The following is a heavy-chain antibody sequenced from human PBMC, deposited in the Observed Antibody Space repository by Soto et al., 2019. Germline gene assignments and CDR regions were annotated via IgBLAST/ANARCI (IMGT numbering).Heavy chain of an antibody. CDR2: IYYSGST. CDR3: ARQDGGYCSSTSCYLNWFDP. CDR1: GGSISSSSYY. D-gene: IGHD2-2*01. Sequence: QLQLQESGPGLVKPSETLSLTCTVSGGSISSSSYYWGWIRQPPGKGLEWIGSIYYSGSTYYNPSLKSRVTISVDTSKNQFSLKLSSVTAADTAVYYCARQDGGYCSSTSCYLNWFDPWGQGTLGTVSS. J-gene: IGHJ5*02. V-gene: IGHV4-39*01.